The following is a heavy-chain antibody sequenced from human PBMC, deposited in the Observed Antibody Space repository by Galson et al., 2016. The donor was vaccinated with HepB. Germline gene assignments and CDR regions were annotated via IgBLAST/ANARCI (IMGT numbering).Heavy chain of an antibody. V-gene: IGHV3-53*01. CDR2: IYSGGGT. Sequence: SLRLSCAASGFTVSNNFMRWVRQAPGKGLEWVSLIYSGGGTHYVDSVKGRFIISRDNSKKPLYLQMNSLRVEDTAVYYCARGGNYGYTWGLGTLVTVSS. J-gene: IGHJ4*02. D-gene: IGHD1-26*01. CDR1: GFTVSNNF. CDR3: ARGGNYGYT.